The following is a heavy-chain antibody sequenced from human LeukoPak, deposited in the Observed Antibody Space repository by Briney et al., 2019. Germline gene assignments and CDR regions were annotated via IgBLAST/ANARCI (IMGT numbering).Heavy chain of an antibody. J-gene: IGHJ4*02. D-gene: IGHD5-12*01. CDR2: ISGGGAVT. CDR1: GFTFSSYA. Sequence: QPGASLRLSCAASGFTFSSYAMSWVRQAPGKGLEWVSSISGGGAVTYYADSVEGRFTISRDNSKNTVYLQMNSLRAEDTAVYYCAKEPRVATIEIFDYWGQGTLVTVSS. V-gene: IGHV3-23*01. CDR3: AKEPRVATIEIFDY.